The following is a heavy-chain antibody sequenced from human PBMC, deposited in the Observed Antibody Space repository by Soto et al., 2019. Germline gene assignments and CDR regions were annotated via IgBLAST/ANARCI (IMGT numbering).Heavy chain of an antibody. CDR2: INAGNGNT. D-gene: IGHD1-20*01. Sequence: ASVKVSCKASGYTFNSYAMHWVRQAPGQRLEWMGWINAGNGNTKYSQKFQGRVTITADESTSTAYMELSSLRSEDTAVYYCARYNGRVRSKENLYYYYGMDVWGQGTTVNVSS. CDR1: GYTFNSYA. CDR3: ARYNGRVRSKENLYYYYGMDV. V-gene: IGHV1-3*01. J-gene: IGHJ6*02.